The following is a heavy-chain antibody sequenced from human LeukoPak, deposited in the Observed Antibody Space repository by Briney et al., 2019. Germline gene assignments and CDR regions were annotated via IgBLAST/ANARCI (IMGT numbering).Heavy chain of an antibody. Sequence: TGGSLRLSCAASGFTFSNYSMSWVRQPAGKGLEWVSVISGRGGRTYYAGSVKGRFTISRDNSKNTLYLQLNSLRGEDTAVYYCAKDLGYSGYDPLDHWGQGTLVTVSS. D-gene: IGHD5-12*01. CDR1: GFTFSNYS. V-gene: IGHV3-23*01. CDR3: AKDLGYSGYDPLDH. CDR2: ISGRGGRT. J-gene: IGHJ4*02.